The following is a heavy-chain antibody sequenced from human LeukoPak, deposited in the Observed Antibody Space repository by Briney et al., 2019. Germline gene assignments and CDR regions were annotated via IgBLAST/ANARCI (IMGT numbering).Heavy chain of an antibody. V-gene: IGHV1-69*01. CDR1: GGTFSSYA. Sequence: SVKVSCKASGGTFSSYAISWVRQAPGQGLEWMGGIIPIFGTANYAQKFQGRVTITADESTSTAYMELSSLRSEDTAVYYCAREGTTMQGLDYWGQGTLVTVSS. CDR2: IIPIFGTA. J-gene: IGHJ4*02. D-gene: IGHD1-1*01. CDR3: AREGTTMQGLDY.